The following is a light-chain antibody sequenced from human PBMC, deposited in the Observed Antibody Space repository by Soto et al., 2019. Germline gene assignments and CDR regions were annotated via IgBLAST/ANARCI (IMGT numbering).Light chain of an antibody. CDR2: GAS. CDR3: QQRSHWLT. V-gene: IGKV3D-20*02. J-gene: IGKJ4*01. Sequence: PGERATLSCRASQSVSSSYLAWYQQKPGQAPRLLIYGASNRGTGVPARFSASGSGTEFTLTISSLQSEDSAVYYCQQRSHWLTFGGGTKVDI. CDR1: QSVSSSY.